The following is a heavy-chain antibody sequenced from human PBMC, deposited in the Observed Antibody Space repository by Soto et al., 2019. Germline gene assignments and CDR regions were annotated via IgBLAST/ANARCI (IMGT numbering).Heavy chain of an antibody. CDR2: INHSGST. D-gene: IGHD3-9*01. CDR1: GGSFSGYY. CDR3: ARGLGMHYDILTGSHYFDY. J-gene: IGHJ4*02. Sequence: SETLSLTCAVYGGSFSGYYWSWIRQPPGKGLEWIGEINHSGSTNYNPSLKSRVTISVDTSKNQFSLKLSSVTAADTAVYYCARGLGMHYDILTGSHYFDYWGQGTLVTVSS. V-gene: IGHV4-34*01.